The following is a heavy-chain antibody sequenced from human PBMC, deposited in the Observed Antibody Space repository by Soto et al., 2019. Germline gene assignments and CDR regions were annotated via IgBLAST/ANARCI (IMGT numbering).Heavy chain of an antibody. V-gene: IGHV4-34*01. D-gene: IGHD3-3*01. CDR3: ARFSYTRITISL. CDR2: INHSGST. Sequence: PSETLSLTCTVSGGSISAGGYYWSWIRQPPGKGLEWIGEINHSGSTNYNPSLKSRVTMSVDTSKNQFSLKLSSVTAADTAVYYCARFSYTRITISLWGQGTLVTVSS. J-gene: IGHJ4*02. CDR1: GGSISAGGYY.